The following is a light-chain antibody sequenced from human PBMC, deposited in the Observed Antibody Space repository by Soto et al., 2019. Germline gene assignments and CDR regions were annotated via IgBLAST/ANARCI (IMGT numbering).Light chain of an antibody. J-gene: IGKJ1*01. CDR1: QSVLYSSNNKNY. V-gene: IGKV4-1*01. Sequence: DNVMTQSPDSLAVSLGERATIDCKSSQSVLYSSNNKNYLAWYQQKPGQPPKLLIYWASTRESGVPDRFSGSGSGTHFTLTIGSLQAEDVAVYYCQQYYSSPPTFGQGTKVEI. CDR2: WAS. CDR3: QQYYSSPPT.